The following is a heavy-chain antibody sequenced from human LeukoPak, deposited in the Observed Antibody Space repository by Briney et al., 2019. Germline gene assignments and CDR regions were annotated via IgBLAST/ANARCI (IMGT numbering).Heavy chain of an antibody. V-gene: IGHV3-66*01. Sequence: GSLRLSCLASGFTVRSNYMSWVRQAPGKGLGWVSVIYSGGSTYYADSVKGRFTISRDNSKNTLYLQMNSLRAEDTAVYYCARAVTERSWQPIYYFDYWGQGTLVTVSS. J-gene: IGHJ4*02. D-gene: IGHD6-13*01. CDR3: ARAVTERSWQPIYYFDY. CDR2: IYSGGST. CDR1: GFTVRSNY.